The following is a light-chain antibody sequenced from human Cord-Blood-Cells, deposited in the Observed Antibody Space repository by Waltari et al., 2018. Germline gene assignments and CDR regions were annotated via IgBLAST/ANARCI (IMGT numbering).Light chain of an antibody. CDR3: SSYAGSNNFV. V-gene: IGLV2-8*01. J-gene: IGLJ1*01. CDR1: SSDAGGYNH. CDR2: EVS. Sequence: QSALTQPPSASGSPGQSVTISCTGTSSDAGGYNHVPWYQQHPGKTPKLMIYEVSKRPSGVPDRFSGSKSGNTASLTVSGLQAEDEADYYCSSYAGSNNFVFGTGTKVTVL.